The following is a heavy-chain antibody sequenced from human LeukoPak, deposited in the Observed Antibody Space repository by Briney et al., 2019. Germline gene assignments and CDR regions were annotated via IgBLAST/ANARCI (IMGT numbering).Heavy chain of an antibody. CDR2: IWYRGSKK. V-gene: IGHV3-33*01. Sequence: GGSLRLSCAASGFTFSTYAINWVRQPPGKGLEWVSAIWYRGSKKYYADSVKGRFTISRDNSKNTLYLQINSLSDEDTAVYYCARDIQNFEILTGYSALDYWGQGTLVTAPS. CDR3: ARDIQNFEILTGYSALDY. D-gene: IGHD3-9*01. CDR1: GFTFSTYA. J-gene: IGHJ4*02.